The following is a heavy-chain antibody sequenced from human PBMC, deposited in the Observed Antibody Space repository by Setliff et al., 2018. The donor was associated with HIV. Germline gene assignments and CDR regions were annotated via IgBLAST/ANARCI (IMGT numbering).Heavy chain of an antibody. CDR3: AIQRTSYYFDY. CDR2: INPNSGDT. V-gene: IGHV1-2*06. Sequence: GASVKVSCKASGYTFTGFYMHWVRQAPGQGLEWMGRINPNSGDTNYAQKFQGRVTMTRDTSISTAFMELSRLRSDDTALYYCAIQRTSYYFDYWGQGTLVTVSS. J-gene: IGHJ4*02. CDR1: GYTFTGFY.